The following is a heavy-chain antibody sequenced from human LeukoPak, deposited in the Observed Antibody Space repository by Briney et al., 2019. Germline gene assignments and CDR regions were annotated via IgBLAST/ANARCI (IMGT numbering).Heavy chain of an antibody. Sequence: ASVKVSCKASGYNFTSYTISWVRQAPGQGLEWMGWISAYNGNTDYGQKLQGRVTMTTDTSTSTAYMELRSLKSGDTAVYYCARASYCSDGSCYSDYWGQGTLVTVSS. CDR3: ARASYCSDGSCYSDY. V-gene: IGHV1-18*01. D-gene: IGHD2-15*01. CDR2: ISAYNGNT. J-gene: IGHJ4*02. CDR1: GYNFTSYT.